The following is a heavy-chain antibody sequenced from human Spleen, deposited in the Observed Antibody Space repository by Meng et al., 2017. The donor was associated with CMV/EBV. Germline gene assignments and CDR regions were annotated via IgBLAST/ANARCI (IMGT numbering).Heavy chain of an antibody. CDR1: GYVFSNYG. CDR3: ARAGDIAARPLDY. CDR2: IIPILGIA. J-gene: IGHJ4*02. D-gene: IGHD6-6*01. Sequence: SVKVSCKASGYVFSNYGIAWVRQSGQGLEWMGRIIPILGIANYAQKFQGRVTITADKSTSTAYMELSSLRFDDTAVYYCARAGDIAARPLDYWGQGTLVTVSS. V-gene: IGHV1-69*04.